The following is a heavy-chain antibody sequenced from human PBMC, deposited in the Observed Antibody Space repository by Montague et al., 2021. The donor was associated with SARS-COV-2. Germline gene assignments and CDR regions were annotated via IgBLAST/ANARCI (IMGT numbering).Heavy chain of an antibody. Sequence: PALVKPTQTLTLTCTFSGFSLSISGMCVSWIRQPPGKALEWLALIDWDDDKYYSTSLKTRLTISKDTSKNQVVLTMTNMDPVDTATYYCARIVYDILTGSTYYGMDVWGQGTTVTVSS. V-gene: IGHV2-70*01. CDR3: ARIVYDILTGSTYYGMDV. J-gene: IGHJ6*02. D-gene: IGHD3-9*01. CDR2: IDWDDDK. CDR1: GFSLSISGMC.